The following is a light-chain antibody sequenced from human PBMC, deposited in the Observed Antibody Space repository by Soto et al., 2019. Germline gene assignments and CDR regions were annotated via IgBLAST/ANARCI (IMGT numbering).Light chain of an antibody. V-gene: IGKV1-5*03. Sequence: DIQMTQSPSTVSASVGDRVTITCRASQNINTWLAWYQQKPGKAPKLLILKASSLESGVPSRFSGSGSGTEFTLTISSLQPDDLATYYCQPYNNYFWAFGQGTRVEIK. CDR1: QNINTW. J-gene: IGKJ1*01. CDR2: KAS. CDR3: QPYNNYFWA.